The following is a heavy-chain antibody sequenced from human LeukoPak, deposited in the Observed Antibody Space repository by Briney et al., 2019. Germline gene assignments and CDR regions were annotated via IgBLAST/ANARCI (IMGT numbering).Heavy chain of an antibody. Sequence: LRLSCTVSGGSVSSGSYYWSWIRQPPGKGLEWIGYIYYSGSTNYNPSLKSRVTISVDTSKNQFSLKLSSVTAADTAVYYCARETYSSSWYSPFDYWGQGTLVTVSS. CDR3: ARETYSSSWYSPFDY. V-gene: IGHV4-61*01. CDR2: IYYSGST. J-gene: IGHJ4*02. D-gene: IGHD6-13*01. CDR1: GGSVSSGSYY.